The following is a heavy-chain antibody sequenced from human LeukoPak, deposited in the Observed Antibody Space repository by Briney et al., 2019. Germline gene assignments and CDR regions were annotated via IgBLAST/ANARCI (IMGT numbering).Heavy chain of an antibody. CDR2: INAGSGDT. CDR3: ARDPRGSGWFEYLQF. D-gene: IGHD6-19*01. Sequence: ASVKVSCKASGYTFARYALHWVRQAPGQRLEWMGWINAGSGDTKYSPKFQGRVTFTRDTSASTAYMALSSLTSEDTAVYYCARDPRGSGWFEYLQFWGQGTLVTVSS. CDR1: GYTFARYA. V-gene: IGHV1-3*01. J-gene: IGHJ1*01.